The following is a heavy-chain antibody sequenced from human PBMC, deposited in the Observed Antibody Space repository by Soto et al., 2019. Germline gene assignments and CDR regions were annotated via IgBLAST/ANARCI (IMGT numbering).Heavy chain of an antibody. J-gene: IGHJ6*02. CDR3: ALPRRFYYYGMDV. Sequence: SVKVSFKASGYTFTSYGISWVRQAPGQGLEWMGWISAYNGNTNYAQKLQGRVTMTTDTSTSTAYMELRSLRSDDTAVYYCALPRRFYYYGMDVWGQGTTVTVSS. V-gene: IGHV1-18*01. CDR1: GYTFTSYG. CDR2: ISAYNGNT.